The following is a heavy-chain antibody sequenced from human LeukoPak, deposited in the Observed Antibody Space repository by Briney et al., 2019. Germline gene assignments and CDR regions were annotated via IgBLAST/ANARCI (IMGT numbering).Heavy chain of an antibody. Sequence: PSQTLSLTCTVSGGSISSGGYYWSWIRQPPGKGLEWIGYIYHSGNTYYSPSLKSRLTISVDRSKNQFSLKLSSVTAADTAVYYCARQAQDFWSGYSPYCYYYMDVWGKGTTVTVSS. CDR3: ARQAQDFWSGYSPYCYYYMDV. CDR2: IYHSGNT. J-gene: IGHJ6*03. CDR1: GGSISSGGYY. V-gene: IGHV4-30-2*01. D-gene: IGHD3-3*01.